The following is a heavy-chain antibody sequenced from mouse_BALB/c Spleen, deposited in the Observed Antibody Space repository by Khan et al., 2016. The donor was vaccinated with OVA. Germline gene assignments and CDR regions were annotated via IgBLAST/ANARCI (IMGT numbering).Heavy chain of an antibody. CDR2: MNPSSGYT. CDR1: GYTSTSYT. Sequence: QVQLQQSGAELARPGASGKMSCKASGYTSTSYTMHWVKQRPGQGLEWIGYMNPSSGYTKYNQKFKDKATLTEDKSSSPAYMQLSTPAYEDSAVYYCARTHERWGQGTTLTVSS. CDR3: ARTHER. V-gene: IGHV1-4*01. J-gene: IGHJ2*01.